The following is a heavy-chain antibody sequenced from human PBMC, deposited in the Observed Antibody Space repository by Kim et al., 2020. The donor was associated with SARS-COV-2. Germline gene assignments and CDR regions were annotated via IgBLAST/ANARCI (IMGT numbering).Heavy chain of an antibody. D-gene: IGHD5-12*01. J-gene: IGHJ5*02. CDR2: T. CDR3: ARSTLRYWFDP. V-gene: IGHV4-34*01. Sequence: TNNNPSLKSRVTISVDTSKNQLSLKRSSVTAADTAVYYCARSTLRYWFDPWGQGTLVTVSS.